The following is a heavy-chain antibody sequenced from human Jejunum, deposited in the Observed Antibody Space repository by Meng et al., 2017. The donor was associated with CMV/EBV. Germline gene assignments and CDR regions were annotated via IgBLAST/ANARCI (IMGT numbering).Heavy chain of an antibody. V-gene: IGHV7-4-1*02. CDR3: ARDFVPSLLWGSFNYAWGY. Sequence: FISHAMNWVRQAPGQGLEWMGWINTNTGNPTYAQGLAGRFVFSLDTSVTTAYMQINSLKTEDSAVYYCARDFVPSLLWGSFNYAWGYWGQGTLVTVSS. CDR1: FISHA. D-gene: IGHD3-16*01. CDR2: INTNTGNP. J-gene: IGHJ4*02.